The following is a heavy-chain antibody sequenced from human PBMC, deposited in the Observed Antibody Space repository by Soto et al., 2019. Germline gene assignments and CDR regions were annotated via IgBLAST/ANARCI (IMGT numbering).Heavy chain of an antibody. CDR3: AKDEDREHGDYEGAFDI. CDR1: GFTFSSYA. D-gene: IGHD4-17*01. J-gene: IGHJ3*02. Sequence: GGSLRLSCAASGFTFSSYAMSWVRQAPGKGLEWVSAISGSGGSTYYADSVKGRFTISRDNSKNTLYLQMNSLRAEDTAVYYCAKDEDREHGDYEGAFDIWGQGTMVTVSS. V-gene: IGHV3-23*01. CDR2: ISGSGGST.